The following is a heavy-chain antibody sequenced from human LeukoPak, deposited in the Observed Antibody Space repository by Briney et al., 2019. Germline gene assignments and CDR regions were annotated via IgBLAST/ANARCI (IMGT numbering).Heavy chain of an antibody. J-gene: IGHJ3*02. V-gene: IGHV3-23*01. CDR1: GFTFSSYG. Sequence: GGSLRLSCAPSGFTFSSYGMSWVRQAPGKGLEWVSAISGSGGSTYYADSVKGRFTISRDNSKNTLYLQMNSLRAEDTAVYYCAKLLHYDSSGYFETDAFDIWGQGTMVTVSS. CDR2: ISGSGGST. D-gene: IGHD3-22*01. CDR3: AKLLHYDSSGYFETDAFDI.